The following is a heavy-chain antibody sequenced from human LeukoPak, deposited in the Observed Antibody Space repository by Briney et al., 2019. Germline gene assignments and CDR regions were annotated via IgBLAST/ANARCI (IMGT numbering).Heavy chain of an antibody. J-gene: IGHJ4*02. V-gene: IGHV1-2*02. Sequence: ASVKVSCKASGYTFTGYYMRWVRQAPGQGLEWMGWINPNSGGTNYAQKFQGRVTMTRDTSISTAYMELSRLRSDDTAMYYCARSSGWKYNIDYWGQGTLVTVSS. D-gene: IGHD6-19*01. CDR3: ARSSGWKYNIDY. CDR2: INPNSGGT. CDR1: GYTFTGYY.